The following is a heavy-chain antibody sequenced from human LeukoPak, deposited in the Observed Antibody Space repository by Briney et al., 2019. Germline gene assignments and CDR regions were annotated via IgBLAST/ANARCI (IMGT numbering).Heavy chain of an antibody. CDR2: IYYSGST. Sequence: SETLSLTCTVSGGSISSYHCSWIRQPPGKGLEWIGYIYYSGSTNYNPSLKSRVTISVDTSKNQFSLKLSSVTAADTAVYYCARVFSASYSIHDWGQGTTVTVSS. CDR1: GGSISSYH. V-gene: IGHV4-59*01. J-gene: IGHJ6*02. CDR3: ARVFSASYSIHD. D-gene: IGHD3-9*01.